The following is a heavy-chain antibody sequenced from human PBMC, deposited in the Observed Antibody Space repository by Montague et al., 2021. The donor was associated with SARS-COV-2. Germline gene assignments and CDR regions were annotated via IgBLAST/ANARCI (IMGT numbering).Heavy chain of an antibody. CDR1: GGSISSYN. CDR3: ARGMGGSYLYYFDY. J-gene: IGHJ4*02. Sequence: SETLSLTCTVSGGSISSYNWSWIRQPPGKGLEWIGYIYYSGSTNYNPSLKSRVTILVDMSKNQFSLKLSSVTAADTAVYYCARGMGGSYLYYFDYWGQGTLVTVSS. D-gene: IGHD1-26*01. V-gene: IGHV4-59*01. CDR2: IYYSGST.